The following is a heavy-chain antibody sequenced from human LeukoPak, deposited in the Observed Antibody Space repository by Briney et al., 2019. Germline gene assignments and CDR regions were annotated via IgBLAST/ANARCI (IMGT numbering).Heavy chain of an antibody. Sequence: PGGSLRLSCAASGFTFSSYAMHWVRQAPGKGLEYVSAISSNGGSTYYANSVKGRFTISRDNSKNTLYLQMGSLRAEDMAVYYCAKVRWDNSGWYYLDYWGQGTLVTVSS. J-gene: IGHJ4*02. D-gene: IGHD6-19*01. V-gene: IGHV3-64*01. CDR1: GFTFSSYA. CDR2: ISSNGGST. CDR3: AKVRWDNSGWYYLDY.